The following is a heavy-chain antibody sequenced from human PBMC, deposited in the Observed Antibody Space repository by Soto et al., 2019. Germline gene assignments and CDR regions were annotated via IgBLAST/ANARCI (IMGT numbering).Heavy chain of an antibody. J-gene: IGHJ4*02. Sequence: EVQLLESGGGLVQPGGSLRLSCAASGFTFISYAMSWVRQAQGKGLEWVSGISGSGGSTDYADSVKGRFTISRDNFKNPLALQMNRLRADDTAVYYCAKRNWEGCSSISCYVYDNWGQGTLVTVS. V-gene: IGHV3-23*01. CDR2: ISGSGGST. D-gene: IGHD2-2*01. CDR3: AKRNWEGCSSISCYVYDN. CDR1: GFTFISYA.